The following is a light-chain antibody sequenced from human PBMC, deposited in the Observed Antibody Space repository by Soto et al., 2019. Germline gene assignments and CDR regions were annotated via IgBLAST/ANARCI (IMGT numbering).Light chain of an antibody. Sequence: EIVMTQSPVTLSVSPGERATLSYRATQNVGSNLAWYQQKPGQAPRLLISGTSTRATGLPARFSGSGSGTAFTLTISSLQSEDFAVYYCQQYETWPITFGGGTQVAIK. CDR3: QQYETWPIT. J-gene: IGKJ4*01. V-gene: IGKV3-15*01. CDR1: QNVGSN. CDR2: GTS.